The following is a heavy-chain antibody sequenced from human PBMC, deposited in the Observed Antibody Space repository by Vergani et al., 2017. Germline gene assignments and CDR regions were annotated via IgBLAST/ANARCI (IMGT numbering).Heavy chain of an antibody. CDR3: AKDSRDGYKKGGFDY. J-gene: IGHJ4*02. CDR2: ISYDGTQK. V-gene: IGHV3-30*18. D-gene: IGHD5-24*01. CDR1: GFTSSYYG. Sequence: QVHLVESGGGVVQPGRSLRLSCVVSGFTSSYYGMHWVRQAPGKGLEWVAVISYDGTQKYYADSVKGRFTISRDNSKSTLYLQMNSLRTEDTAVYYCAKDSRDGYKKGGFDYWGQGTLVTVSS.